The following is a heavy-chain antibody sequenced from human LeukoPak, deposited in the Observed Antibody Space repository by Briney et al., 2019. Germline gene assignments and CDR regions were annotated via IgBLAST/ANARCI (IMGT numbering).Heavy chain of an antibody. D-gene: IGHD4-17*01. CDR3: AKAALYGDYYFDY. V-gene: IGHV3-66*01. CDR1: GFTVSSNY. J-gene: IGHJ4*02. CDR2: IYSGGST. Sequence: GGSLRLSCAASGFTVSSNYMSWVRQAPGKGLEWVSVIYSGGSTYYADSVKGRFTISRDNSKNTLYLQMNSLRAEDTAVYYCAKAALYGDYYFDYWGQGTLVTVSS.